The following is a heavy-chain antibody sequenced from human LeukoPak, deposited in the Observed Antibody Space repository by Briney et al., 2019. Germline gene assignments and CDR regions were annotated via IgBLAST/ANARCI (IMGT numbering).Heavy chain of an antibody. J-gene: IGHJ4*02. D-gene: IGHD4-23*01. CDR1: GFTFSSYA. CDR2: ISYDGSNK. CDR3: ARDERFRTVVEGY. V-gene: IGHV3-30-3*01. Sequence: GGSLRLSCAASGFTFSSYAMHWVRQAPGKGLEWVAVISYDGSNKYYADSVKGRFTISRDNSKNTLYLQMNSLRAEDTAVYYCARDERFRTVVEGYWGQGTLSPSPQ.